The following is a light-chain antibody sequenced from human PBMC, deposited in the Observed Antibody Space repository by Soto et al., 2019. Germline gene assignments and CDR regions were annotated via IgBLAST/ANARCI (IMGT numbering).Light chain of an antibody. V-gene: IGKV1-39*01. CDR3: QKGYSSRWT. CDR2: ATS. J-gene: IGKJ1*01. CDR1: QNIRSY. Sequence: DIQMTQSPSSLSASVGDRVTITCRASQNIRSYLNWYQQKPGKAPQLLIYATSSLQTGVPSRFSASGSGTDFSLVISDLQPEDSATYYCQKGYSSRWTSGRGTKVAIK.